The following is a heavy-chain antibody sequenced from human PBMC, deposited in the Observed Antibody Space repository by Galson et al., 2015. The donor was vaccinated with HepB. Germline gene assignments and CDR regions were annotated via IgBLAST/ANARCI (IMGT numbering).Heavy chain of an antibody. D-gene: IGHD6-13*01. CDR1: GYIFNDFG. J-gene: IGHJ4*02. Sequence: SVKVSCKASGYIFNDFGISWVRQAPGQGLEWMGWISAYNGNMKYAQNLQGRVTMTTDTSTTTAYMELRSLTSDDTAVYYCTRDLGGAPGVFFDYWGQGTLVTVSS. V-gene: IGHV1-18*04. CDR3: TRDLGGAPGVFFDY. CDR2: ISAYNGNM.